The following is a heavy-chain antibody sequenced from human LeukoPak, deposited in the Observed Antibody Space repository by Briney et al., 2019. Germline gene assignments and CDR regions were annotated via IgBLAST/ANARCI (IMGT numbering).Heavy chain of an antibody. CDR3: ASNRLLPHAFDI. CDR2: ISSSSSYI. Sequence: GGSLRLSCAASGFTFSSSSMNWVRQAPGKGLEWVSSISSSSSYIYYADSVKGRFTISRDNAKNSLYLQMNSLRAEDTAVYYCASNRLLPHAFDIWGQGTMVTVSS. J-gene: IGHJ3*02. V-gene: IGHV3-21*01. D-gene: IGHD2/OR15-2a*01. CDR1: GFTFSSSS.